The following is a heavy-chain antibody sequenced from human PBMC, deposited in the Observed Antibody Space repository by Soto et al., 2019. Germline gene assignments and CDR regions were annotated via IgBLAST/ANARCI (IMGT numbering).Heavy chain of an antibody. Sequence: SETLSLTCTVSGGSISSSSYYWGWIRQPPGKGLEWIGSIYYSGSTYYNPSLKSRVTISVDTSKNQFSLKLSSVTAADTAVYYCARLPLTQISSGWYYFDYWGQGTLVTVSS. D-gene: IGHD6-19*01. CDR1: GGSISSSSYY. CDR2: IYYSGST. J-gene: IGHJ4*02. V-gene: IGHV4-39*01. CDR3: ARLPLTQISSGWYYFDY.